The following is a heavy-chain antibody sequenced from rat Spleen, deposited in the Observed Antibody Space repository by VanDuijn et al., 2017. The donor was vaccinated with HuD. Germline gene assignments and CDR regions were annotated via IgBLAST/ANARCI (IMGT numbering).Heavy chain of an antibody. J-gene: IGHJ2*01. CDR2: ISYSGST. D-gene: IGHD1-1*01. CDR1: NYSITSNY. CDR3: ARWGYYSGYFDY. V-gene: IGHV3-1*01. Sequence: EVQLQESGPGLLRPSQSLSLTCSVTNYSITSNYWGWIRKFPGNKMEWMGYISYSGSTSYNPSLKSRISITRDTSKNQFFLQLNSVTTEDTATYYCARWGYYSGYFDYWGQGVMVTVSS.